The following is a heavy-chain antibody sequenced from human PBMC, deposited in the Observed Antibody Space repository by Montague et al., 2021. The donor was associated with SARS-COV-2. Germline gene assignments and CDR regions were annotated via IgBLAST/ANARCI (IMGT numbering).Heavy chain of an antibody. CDR2: VHYTGTT. V-gene: IGHV4-39*01. Sequence: SETLSLTCTVPGASISSSSFFWGWIRQPPGKGLEWIGSVHYTGTTSYNASLKSRLTISVDTSENQFSLKMTSVTASDTAVYYCARHRANAGSFDIWGQGTMVTVSS. D-gene: IGHD1-1*01. CDR1: GASISSSSFF. CDR3: ARHRANAGSFDI. J-gene: IGHJ3*02.